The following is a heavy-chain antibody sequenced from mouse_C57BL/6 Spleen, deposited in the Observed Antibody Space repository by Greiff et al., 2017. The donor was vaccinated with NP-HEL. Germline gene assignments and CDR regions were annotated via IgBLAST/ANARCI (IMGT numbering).Heavy chain of an antibody. V-gene: IGHV5-6*01. CDR2: ISSGGSYT. CDR1: GFTFSSYG. CDR3: ARHNDGYYEDY. D-gene: IGHD2-3*01. Sequence: EVQVVESGGDLVKPGGSLKLSCAASGFTFSSYGMSWVRQTPDKRLEWVATISSGGSYTYYPDSVKGRFTISRDNAKNTLYLQMSSLKSEDTAMYYCARHNDGYYEDYWGQGTLVTVSA. J-gene: IGHJ3*01.